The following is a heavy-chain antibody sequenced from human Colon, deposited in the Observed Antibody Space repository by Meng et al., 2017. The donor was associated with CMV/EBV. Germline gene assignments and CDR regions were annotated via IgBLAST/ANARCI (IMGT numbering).Heavy chain of an antibody. J-gene: IGHJ4*02. CDR3: ARLQLMVYGLTLDY. V-gene: IGHV4-34*01. Sequence: SETLSLTCTVSGGSFSGYYWSWIPQTPERGLEWLGETTHTGINDYNPSLKGRITISVDPSKKQTSLTLTAVTAADAAIYYCARLQLMVYGLTLDYWGQGTLVTVSS. D-gene: IGHD2-8*01. CDR1: GGSFSGYY. CDR2: TTHTGIN.